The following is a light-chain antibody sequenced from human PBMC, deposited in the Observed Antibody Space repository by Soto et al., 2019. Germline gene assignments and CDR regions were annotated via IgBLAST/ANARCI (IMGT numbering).Light chain of an antibody. J-gene: IGKJ1*01. V-gene: IGKV3-11*01. Sequence: EIVLTQSPATLSLSPGERATLSCRASQSFTSYLAWYQQKPGQAPRLLIYDTSNRAPGIPARFSGGGSGTDLPLPIRSLAPEDLAVYYCAQRTAWPWPFGHGTKVAI. CDR1: QSFTSY. CDR3: AQRTAWPWP. CDR2: DTS.